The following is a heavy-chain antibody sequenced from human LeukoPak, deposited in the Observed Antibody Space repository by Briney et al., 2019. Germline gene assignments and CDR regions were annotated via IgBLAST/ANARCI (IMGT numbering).Heavy chain of an antibody. CDR1: GFTFSSYG. CDR2: ISYDGSNK. CDR3: AKSPYTSGWLIGDY. D-gene: IGHD6-19*01. Sequence: GGSLRLSCAASGFTFSSYGMHWVRQAPGKGLEWVAVISYDGSNKYYADSVKGRFTISRDNPKNTLYLQMNSLRAEDTALYYCAKSPYTSGWLIGDYWGPGTLVTVSS. J-gene: IGHJ4*02. V-gene: IGHV3-30*18.